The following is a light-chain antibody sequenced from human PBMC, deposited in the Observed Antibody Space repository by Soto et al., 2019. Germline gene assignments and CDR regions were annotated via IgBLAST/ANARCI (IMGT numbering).Light chain of an antibody. CDR2: RVS. Sequence: DVVMTQSPLSLPVTLGQPASISCRSSQSLVYSDRNAYLNWFQQRPGQSPRRLIYRVSNRDSGVPDRFSGSVSGTDFTLKISRVEAEDVGIYYCIQGTHWPPMYTFGRGTKLEIK. CDR3: IQGTHWPPMYT. V-gene: IGKV2-30*01. CDR1: QSLVYSDRNAY. J-gene: IGKJ2*01.